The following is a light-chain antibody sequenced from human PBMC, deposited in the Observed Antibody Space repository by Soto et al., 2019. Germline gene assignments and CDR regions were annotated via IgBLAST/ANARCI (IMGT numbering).Light chain of an antibody. CDR1: QSVSSN. CDR2: GAS. CDR3: HQYNNWPPDT. V-gene: IGKV3-15*01. Sequence: EIVMTQSPATLSVSPGERATLSCRASQSVSSNLAWYQQKPGQAPRLLIYGASTRATGIPARFSGSGSGTEFTLTISSLQSEDFAVYYCHQYNNWPPDTFGQGTKVEIK. J-gene: IGKJ2*01.